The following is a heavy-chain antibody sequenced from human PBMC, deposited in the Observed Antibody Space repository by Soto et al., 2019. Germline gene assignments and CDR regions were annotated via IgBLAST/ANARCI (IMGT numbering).Heavy chain of an antibody. CDR2: IYHSGST. D-gene: IGHD2-21*02. CDR3: ARAPRKYCGGDCYSFSD. J-gene: IGHJ4*02. CDR1: GGSISSGGYS. Sequence: SETLSLTCAVSGGSISSGGYSWSWIRQPPGKGLEWIGYIYHSGSTYYNPSLKSRVTISVDRSKNQFSLKLSSVTAADTAVYYCARAPRKYCGGDCYSFSDWGQGTLVTVSS. V-gene: IGHV4-30-2*01.